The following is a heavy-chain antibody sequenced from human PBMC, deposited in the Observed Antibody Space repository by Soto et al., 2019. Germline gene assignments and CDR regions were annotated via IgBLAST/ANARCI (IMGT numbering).Heavy chain of an antibody. CDR1: GFTFNIYG. V-gene: IGHV3-30*18. J-gene: IGHJ4*02. Sequence: GGSLRLSCAASGFTFNIYGMPWVRQAPDKGLEWVALISYDGSNQYYADSVKGRFTISRDNSNNTLFLQMNSLRADDTAVYYCAKDQASGQGSFDSWGQGTLVTVSS. CDR3: AKDQASGQGSFDS. CDR2: ISYDGSNQ.